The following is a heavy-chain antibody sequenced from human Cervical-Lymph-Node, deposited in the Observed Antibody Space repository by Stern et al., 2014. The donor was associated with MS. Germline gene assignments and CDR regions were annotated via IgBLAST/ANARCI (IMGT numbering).Heavy chain of an antibody. CDR1: GFALRNSGVS. CDR3: THSLHGDYYDAFDT. V-gene: IGHV2-5*02. Sequence: QVTLKESGPTLVKATQPLTLTCTFSGFALRNSGVSVAWIRQPPGKALEWLAVLYWDDEKRYSPSLKSRRSITKDASESKVVLTMTNMDPVDTATYYCTHSLHGDYYDAFDTWGQGTMVTVSS. CDR2: LYWDDEK. D-gene: IGHD4-17*01. J-gene: IGHJ3*02.